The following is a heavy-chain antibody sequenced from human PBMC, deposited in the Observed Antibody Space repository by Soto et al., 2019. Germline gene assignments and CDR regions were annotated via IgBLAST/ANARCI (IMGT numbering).Heavy chain of an antibody. CDR2: IIPILGIA. V-gene: IGHV1-69*02. J-gene: IGHJ4*02. CDR1: AGTFSSYT. Sequence: ASVNVSCNASAGTFSSYTIGWVRQAPGQGLEWMGRIIPILGIANYAQKFQGRVTITADKSTSTAYMELSSLRSEDTAVYYCASRSSGWLQGIDYWGQGTLVTVSS. D-gene: IGHD6-19*01. CDR3: ASRSSGWLQGIDY.